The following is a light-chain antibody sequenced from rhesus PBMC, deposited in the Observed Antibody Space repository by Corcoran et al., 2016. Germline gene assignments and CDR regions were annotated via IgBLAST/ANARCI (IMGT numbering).Light chain of an antibody. V-gene: IGKV2-73*01. J-gene: IGKJ4*01. CDR1: QSLLHSNGNTY. Sequence: DIVMTQTPLSLPVTPGEPASISCRSSQSLLHSNGNTYLYWYLQKPGQPPRLLISRVSDRFSGVPERFSGSGSGTDFTLKISRVEAEDVGVYYCMQALQNPLTFGGGTKVELK. CDR3: MQALQNPLT. CDR2: RVS.